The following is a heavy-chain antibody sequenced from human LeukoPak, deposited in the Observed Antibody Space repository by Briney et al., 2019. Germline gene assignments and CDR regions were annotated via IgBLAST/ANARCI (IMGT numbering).Heavy chain of an antibody. J-gene: IGHJ4*02. CDR3: ARDLGPKQWLVPFDY. CDR2: IYTSGST. D-gene: IGHD6-19*01. CDR1: GGSISSGSYY. V-gene: IGHV4-61*02. Sequence: SQTLSLTCTVSGGSISSGSYYWSWIRQPAGKGLEGIGRIYTSGSTNYNPSLKSRVTISVDTSKNQFSLKLSSVTAADTAVYYCARDLGPKQWLVPFDYWGQGTLVTVSS.